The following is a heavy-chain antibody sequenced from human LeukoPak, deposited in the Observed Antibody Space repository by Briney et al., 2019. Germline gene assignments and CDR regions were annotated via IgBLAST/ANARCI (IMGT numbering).Heavy chain of an antibody. CDR1: GYTFTSYY. Sequence: ASVKVSCKASGYTFTSYYMHWVRQAPGQGLEWMGIINPSGGSTSYAQKFQGRVTMTRDTSTSTVYMELSSLRSEDTAVYYCARDIITIFGVPSFGTFDYWGQGTLVTVSS. V-gene: IGHV1-46*01. CDR3: ARDIITIFGVPSFGTFDY. J-gene: IGHJ4*02. D-gene: IGHD3-3*01. CDR2: INPSGGST.